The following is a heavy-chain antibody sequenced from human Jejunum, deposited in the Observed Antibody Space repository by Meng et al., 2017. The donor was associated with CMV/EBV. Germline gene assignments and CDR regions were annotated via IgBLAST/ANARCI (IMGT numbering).Heavy chain of an antibody. D-gene: IGHD2-8*01. CDR3: ARELASWCYFDS. J-gene: IGHJ4*02. CDR1: GFIFSYYA. Sequence: QVQLVESGGGVVQPGRSLRLSCEASGFIFSYYAMHWVRQAPGKGLEWVADISNDGSKTYFADSVKDRFTISRDNSKETLFLQMNSLRPEDTAVYYCARELASWCYFDSWGQGTLVTVSS. CDR2: ISNDGSKT. V-gene: IGHV3-30-3*01.